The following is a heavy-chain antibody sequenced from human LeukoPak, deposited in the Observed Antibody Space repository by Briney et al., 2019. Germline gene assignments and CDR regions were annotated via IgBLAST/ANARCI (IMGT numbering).Heavy chain of an antibody. CDR1: GFTFGNSG. V-gene: IGHV3-30*03. Sequence: GGSLRLSCAASGFTFGNSGMHWVRQAPGKGLEWVALISSDGSHKYYADSVKGRFSISRDNSKNTLYLQMNSLRAEDTAVYYCARDRGSFLNWFDPWGQGSLVTVSS. CDR2: ISSDGSHK. J-gene: IGHJ5*02. CDR3: ARDRGSFLNWFDP.